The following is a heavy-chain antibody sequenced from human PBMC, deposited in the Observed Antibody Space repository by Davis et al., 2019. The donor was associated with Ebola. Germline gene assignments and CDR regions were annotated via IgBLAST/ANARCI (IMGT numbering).Heavy chain of an antibody. CDR1: AITFSSYA. CDR3: AKSGLSFGVVKYHYGMDV. D-gene: IGHD3-3*01. J-gene: IGHJ6*04. V-gene: IGHV3-23*01. CDR2: ISGSGGST. Sequence: AGSLTLSCTDSAITFSSYAMTWVRHAPGNGLEWVSAISGSGGSTYYADSVKGRFTISRDNSKKTLYLQMNSLRVEDTAVYYCAKSGLSFGVVKYHYGMDVWGKGTTVTVSS.